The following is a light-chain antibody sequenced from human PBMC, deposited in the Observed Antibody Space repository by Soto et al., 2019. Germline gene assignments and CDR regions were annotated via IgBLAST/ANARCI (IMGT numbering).Light chain of an antibody. Sequence: QSVLTQPRSVSGSPGQSVTISCTGTSSDVGDYDYVSWYQQYPGKAPKLMIYDVSKRPSGVPDRFSGSKSGNTASLTISGLQAEDEADYYCCSYAGSYTYVFGTGTKVNVL. J-gene: IGLJ1*01. CDR1: SSDVGDYDY. CDR2: DVS. CDR3: CSYAGSYTYV. V-gene: IGLV2-11*01.